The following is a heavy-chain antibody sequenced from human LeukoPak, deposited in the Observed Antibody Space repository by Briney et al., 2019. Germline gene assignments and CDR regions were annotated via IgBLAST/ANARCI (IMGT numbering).Heavy chain of an antibody. V-gene: IGHV4-59*01. Sequence: NPSETLSLTCTVSGGSINDASWNWIRQPPGQGLEWIGYIYHSGGTKYNPSLKSRVSISLDTSKNQFSLKLSSVTAADTAVYYCARVGTYYRSLDSWGQGTLVTVSS. CDR3: ARVGTYYRSLDS. CDR2: IYHSGGT. CDR1: GGSINDAS. J-gene: IGHJ4*02. D-gene: IGHD3-10*01.